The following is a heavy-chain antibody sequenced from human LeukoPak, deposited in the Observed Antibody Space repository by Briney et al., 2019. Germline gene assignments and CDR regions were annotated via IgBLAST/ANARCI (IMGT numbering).Heavy chain of an antibody. V-gene: IGHV4-59*12. Sequence: SETLSLTCTVSGGSISSYYWSWIRQPPGKGLEWIGYIYYSGSTNYNPSLKSRVIISVDTSKNQFSLKLTSVTAADTAVYYCARGNRGRDYVWGTYYSYFDYWGQGTLVTVSS. D-gene: IGHD3-16*01. CDR1: GGSISSYY. J-gene: IGHJ4*02. CDR2: IYYSGST. CDR3: ARGNRGRDYVWGTYYSYFDY.